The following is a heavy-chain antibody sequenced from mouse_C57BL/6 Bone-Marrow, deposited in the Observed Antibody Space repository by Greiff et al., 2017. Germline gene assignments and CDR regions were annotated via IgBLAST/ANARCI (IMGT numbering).Heavy chain of an antibody. Sequence: QVQLQQPGAELVKPGASVKMSCKASGYTFTSYWITWVKQRPGPGLEGIGDIYPTSGRTNYNEKFKSKAILTVDTSSNTAYMQLSSLTSEDSAVFYCARSGPLGRSFDYWGQGTTLTVSS. CDR1: GYTFTSYW. J-gene: IGHJ2*01. CDR2: IYPTSGRT. CDR3: ARSGPLGRSFDY. V-gene: IGHV1-55*01. D-gene: IGHD4-1*01.